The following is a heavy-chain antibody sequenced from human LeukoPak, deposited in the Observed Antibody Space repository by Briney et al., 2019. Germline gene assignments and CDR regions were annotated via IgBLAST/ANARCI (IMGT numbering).Heavy chain of an antibody. CDR1: GLTFIRYW. CDR3: ARGKRLRYSDWLSVGFDY. J-gene: IGHJ4*02. V-gene: IGHV3-74*01. D-gene: IGHD3-9*01. Sequence: WGSLRLSCAASGLTFIRYWMHWVRHAPGKGLVWVSRINSDGRSTSYADSLKGRFTISRDNAKNTLYLQMNSLRAEDTAVYYCARGKRLRYSDWLSVGFDYWGQGTLVTVSS. CDR2: INSDGRST.